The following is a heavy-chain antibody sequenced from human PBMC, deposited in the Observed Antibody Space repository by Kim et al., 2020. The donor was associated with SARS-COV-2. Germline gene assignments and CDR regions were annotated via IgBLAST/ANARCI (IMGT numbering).Heavy chain of an antibody. Sequence: ASVKVSCKASGYTFTSYAMNWVRQAPGQGLEWMGWINTNTGNPTYAQGFTGRFVFSLDTSVSTAYLQISSLKAEDTAVYYCARLYYYDSSGYHHERWFDPWGQGTLVTVSS. CDR3: ARLYYYDSSGYHHERWFDP. CDR2: INTNTGNP. V-gene: IGHV7-4-1*02. CDR1: GYTFTSYA. J-gene: IGHJ5*02. D-gene: IGHD3-22*01.